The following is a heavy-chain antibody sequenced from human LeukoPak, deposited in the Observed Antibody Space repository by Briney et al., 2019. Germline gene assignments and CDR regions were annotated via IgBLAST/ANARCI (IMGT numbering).Heavy chain of an antibody. CDR2: INPSGGST. Sequence: ASVKVSCKASGYTFTSYYMHWVRQAPGQGLEWMGIINPSGGSTSYAQKFQGRVTMTRDMSTSTVYMELSSLRSEDTAVYYCARDFGSGITMIVVGYDAFDIWGQGTMVTVSS. D-gene: IGHD3-22*01. J-gene: IGHJ3*02. CDR3: ARDFGSGITMIVVGYDAFDI. V-gene: IGHV1-46*01. CDR1: GYTFTSYY.